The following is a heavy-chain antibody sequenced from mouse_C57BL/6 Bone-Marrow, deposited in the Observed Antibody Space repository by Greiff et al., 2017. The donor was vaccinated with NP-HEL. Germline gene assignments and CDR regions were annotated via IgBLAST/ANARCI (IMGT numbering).Heavy chain of an antibody. CDR2: INYDGSST. D-gene: IGHD2-3*01. V-gene: IGHV5-16*01. J-gene: IGHJ1*03. CDR3: AREYEWYFDV. CDR1: GFTFSDYY. Sequence: EVMLVESEGGLVQPGSSMKLSCTASGFTFSDYYMAWVRQVPEKGLEWVANINYDGSSTYYLDSLKSRFIISRDNAKNILYLQMSSLKSEDTATYYCAREYEWYFDVWGTGTTVTVSS.